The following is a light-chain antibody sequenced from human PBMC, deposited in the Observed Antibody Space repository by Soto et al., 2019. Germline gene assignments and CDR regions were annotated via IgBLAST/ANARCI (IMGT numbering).Light chain of an antibody. CDR3: QSYDADFVI. V-gene: IGLV1-40*01. J-gene: IGLJ2*01. CDR2: RNT. Sequence: QSVLTQPPSVSGAPGQRVTIPCTGSSSNIGAGFDVHWYQQLPGTAPKLLIYRNTNRPSGVPDRFSGSKSGTSASLAITGLQAEDEADYYCQSYDADFVIFGGGTKLTVL. CDR1: SSNIGAGFD.